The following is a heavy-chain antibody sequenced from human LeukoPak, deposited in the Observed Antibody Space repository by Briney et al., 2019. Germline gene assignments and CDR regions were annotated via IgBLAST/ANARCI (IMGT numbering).Heavy chain of an antibody. Sequence: SVKVSCKASGGTFSSYAISWVRQAPGQGLEWMGGIIPIFGTANYAQKFQGRVTITTDESTSTAYMELSSLRSGDTAVYYCARDRGDYVWGSYPPYWGQGTLVTVSS. CDR1: GGTFSSYA. CDR2: IIPIFGTA. D-gene: IGHD3-16*01. V-gene: IGHV1-69*05. CDR3: ARDRGDYVWGSYPPY. J-gene: IGHJ4*02.